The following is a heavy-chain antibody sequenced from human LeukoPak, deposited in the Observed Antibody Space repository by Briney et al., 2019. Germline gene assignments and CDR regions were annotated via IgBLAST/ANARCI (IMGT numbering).Heavy chain of an antibody. D-gene: IGHD3-10*01. CDR3: ARACVPKHRGSPSFAS. CDR1: GFSFNSYT. V-gene: IGHV3-21*01. J-gene: IGHJ4*02. CDR2: ISSDGSDI. Sequence: GGSLRLSCGVAGFSFNSYTMTWVRQAPGKGLEWVSSISSDGSDINYTASVKGRFTISRDNANNSLCLQMNNLRVEDTAVYYCARACVPKHRGSPSFASWGPGTLVPVSS.